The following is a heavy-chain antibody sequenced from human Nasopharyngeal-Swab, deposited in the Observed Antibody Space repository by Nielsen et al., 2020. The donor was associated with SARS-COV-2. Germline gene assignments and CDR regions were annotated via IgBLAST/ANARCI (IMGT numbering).Heavy chain of an antibody. CDR2: FSYTGIT. CDR3: AREVVGGLVDS. J-gene: IGHJ4*02. CDR1: GSFISNYY. V-gene: IGHV4-59*12. Sequence: SETLSLTCNVSGSFISNYYWSWIRQSPGKGLEGIGYFSYTGITNYNPSLKSRVTISVDMSKNQFSLKLSSVAAADTAVYYCAREVVGGLVDSWGQGTLVTVSS. D-gene: IGHD1-26*01.